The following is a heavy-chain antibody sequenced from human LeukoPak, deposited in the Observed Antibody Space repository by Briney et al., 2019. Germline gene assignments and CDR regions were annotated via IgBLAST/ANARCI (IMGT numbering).Heavy chain of an antibody. CDR1: GFTFSSYG. CDR3: AKSGGIVVVVAATIDY. D-gene: IGHD2-15*01. J-gene: IGHJ4*02. Sequence: GSLRLSCAASGFTFSSYGMHWVRQAPGKGLEWVAFIRYDGSNKYYADSVKGRFTISRDNSKNTLYLQMNSLRAEDTAVYYCAKSGGIVVVVAATIDYWGQGTLVTVSS. CDR2: IRYDGSNK. V-gene: IGHV3-30*02.